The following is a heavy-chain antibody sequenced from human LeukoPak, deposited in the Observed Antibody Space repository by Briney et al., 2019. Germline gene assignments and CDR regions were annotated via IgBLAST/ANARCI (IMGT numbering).Heavy chain of an antibody. J-gene: IGHJ5*02. CDR2: ISGSGGST. D-gene: IGHD6-6*01. Sequence: SGGSLRLSCAASGFTSSSYWRSWVRQAPGNGLEWVSAISGSGGSTYYADSVKGRFTISRDNSKNTLYLQMNSLRAEDTAVYYCAKDRSSIAARSWFDPWGQGTLVTVSS. CDR1: GFTSSSYW. V-gene: IGHV3-23*01. CDR3: AKDRSSIAARSWFDP.